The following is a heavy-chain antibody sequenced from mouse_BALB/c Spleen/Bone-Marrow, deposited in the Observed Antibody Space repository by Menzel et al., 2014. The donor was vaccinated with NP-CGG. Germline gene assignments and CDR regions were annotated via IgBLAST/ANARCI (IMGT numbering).Heavy chain of an antibody. J-gene: IGHJ3*01. CDR3: ARFGNYEGFAY. V-gene: IGHV1-74*01. CDR1: GYSFTNYR. Sequence: QVHVKQSGAELVRPGASVKLSCKASGYSFTNYRMNWVKQRPGQGLEWIGMIHPSDSETRLNQKFKDKATLTVDKSSSTAYMQLSSPTSEDSAVYYCARFGNYEGFAYWGQGTLVTVSA. CDR2: IHPSDSET. D-gene: IGHD2-1*01.